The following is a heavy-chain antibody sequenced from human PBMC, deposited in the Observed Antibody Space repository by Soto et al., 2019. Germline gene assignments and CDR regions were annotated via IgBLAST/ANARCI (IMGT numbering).Heavy chain of an antibody. J-gene: IGHJ5*02. D-gene: IGHD6-6*01. Sequence: PSETLSLTCTVSGGSISSGGYYWSWIRQHPGKGLEWIGYIYYSGSTYYNPSLKSRVTISVDTSKNQFSLKLSSVTAADTAVYYCARSNIAARMWFDPCGQGTLVTVSS. CDR2: IYYSGST. V-gene: IGHV4-31*03. CDR1: GGSISSGGYY. CDR3: ARSNIAARMWFDP.